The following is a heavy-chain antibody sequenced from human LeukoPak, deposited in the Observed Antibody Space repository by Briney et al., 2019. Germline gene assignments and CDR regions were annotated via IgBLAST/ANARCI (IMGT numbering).Heavy chain of an antibody. D-gene: IGHD6-13*01. CDR2: ISSSSSYI. V-gene: IGHV3-21*01. J-gene: IGHJ4*02. CDR3: ARGSSWYFDY. Sequence: GGSLRLSCAASGFTFSSYSMNWVRQAPGKGLEWVSSISSSSSYIYYADSAKGRFTISRDNAKNSLYLQMNGLRAEDTAVYYCARGSSWYFDYWGQGTLVTVSS. CDR1: GFTFSSYS.